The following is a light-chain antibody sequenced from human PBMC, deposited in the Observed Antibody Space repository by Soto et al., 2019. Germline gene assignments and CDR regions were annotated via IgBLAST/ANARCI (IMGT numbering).Light chain of an antibody. CDR2: GAS. J-gene: IGKJ4*01. CDR3: QQYSAWPLT. V-gene: IGKV3-15*01. Sequence: EIVMTQSPAILSVSPGDGATLFCRASQSIMNNFLAWYQHKPGQAPRLLIHGASTRATGVPARFSGSASETEFTLTISSLQSEDFAVYYCQQYSAWPLTFGGGTKVEI. CDR1: QSIMNN.